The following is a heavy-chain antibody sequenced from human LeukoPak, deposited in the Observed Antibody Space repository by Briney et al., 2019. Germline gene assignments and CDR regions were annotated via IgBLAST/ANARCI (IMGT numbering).Heavy chain of an antibody. CDR2: IYYSGST. CDR1: GGSISSSSYY. CDR3: ARRGAVAGTVYVDY. J-gene: IGHJ4*02. D-gene: IGHD6-19*01. Sequence: SETLSLTCTVSGGSISSSSYYWGWIRQPPGKGLEWIGSIYYSGSTYYNPSLKSRVTISVDTSKNQFSLKPSSVTAADTAVYYCARRGAVAGTVYVDYWGQGTLVTVSS. V-gene: IGHV4-39*01.